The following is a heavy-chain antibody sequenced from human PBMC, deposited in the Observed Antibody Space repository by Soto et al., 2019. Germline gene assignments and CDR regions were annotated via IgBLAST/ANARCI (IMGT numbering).Heavy chain of an antibody. CDR1: GGSISSYY. J-gene: IGHJ4*02. CDR3: ARGGWRQIDY. Sequence: QVQLLESGPGLVKPSETLSLTCTVSGGSISSYYWSWIRQPPGKGLEWIGYIYYSGSTNYNPSLKSRVTISVDTSKNQFSLKLSSVTAADTAVYYCARGGWRQIDYWGQGTLVTVSS. V-gene: IGHV4-59*08. D-gene: IGHD3-3*01. CDR2: IYYSGST.